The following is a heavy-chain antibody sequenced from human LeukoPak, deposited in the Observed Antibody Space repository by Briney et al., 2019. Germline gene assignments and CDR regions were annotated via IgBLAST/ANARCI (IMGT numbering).Heavy chain of an antibody. CDR2: IYYSGST. CDR1: GGSISGFY. Sequence: PSETLSLTCAVSGGSISGFYWSWIRQPPGKGLEWIGFIYYSGSTNYNPSLKSRLSISVDTSKNQFSLKLISVTAADTAVYYCARLSRIAAAGSYSYPSMDVWGQGTTVTVSS. J-gene: IGHJ6*03. D-gene: IGHD6-13*01. V-gene: IGHV4-59*08. CDR3: ARLSRIAAAGSYSYPSMDV.